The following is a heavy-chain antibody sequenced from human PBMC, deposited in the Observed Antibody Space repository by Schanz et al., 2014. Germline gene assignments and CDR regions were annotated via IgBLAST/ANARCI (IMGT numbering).Heavy chain of an antibody. Sequence: DVQLLESGGGLVQPGESLRLSCAASGFTVSSNYMSWVRQAPGKGLEWVAVIYSGGSTFYTDSVKGRFTISRDNSKNTLYLQMNSLIAEDTAVYYCAKCIGWYGRCAFDIWGQGTMVTVSS. CDR1: GFTVSSNY. J-gene: IGHJ3*02. V-gene: IGHV3-53*01. D-gene: IGHD6-19*01. CDR2: IYSGGST. CDR3: AKCIGWYGRCAFDI.